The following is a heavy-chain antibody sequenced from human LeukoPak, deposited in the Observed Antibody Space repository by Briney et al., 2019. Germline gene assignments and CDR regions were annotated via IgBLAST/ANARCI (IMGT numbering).Heavy chain of an antibody. CDR3: ARTPSGMDV. CDR2: IIPILGIA. CDR1: GGTFSIYA. V-gene: IGHV1-69*04. J-gene: IGHJ6*02. Sequence: SVKVSCKASGGTFSIYAISGVRQAPGQGLEWMGSIIPILGIANYAQKFKSRVTITANKSTSTAYMELSSLRSEDTAVYYCARTPSGMDVWGQGTTVTVSS.